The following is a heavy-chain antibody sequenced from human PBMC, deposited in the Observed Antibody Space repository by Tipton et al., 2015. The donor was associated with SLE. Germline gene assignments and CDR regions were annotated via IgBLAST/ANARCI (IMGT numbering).Heavy chain of an antibody. V-gene: IGHV3-13*01. CDR2: IGTGRDT. J-gene: IGHJ2*01. Sequence: GSLRLSCVASGFSFSDYDIHWVRQSTGKGLEWVSAIGTGRDTYYPGSVKGRFTISRENAKNSLYLQMSSLRAEDTAVYYCAREIHDSRSFGWYFDLWGRGTLVTVSS. D-gene: IGHD1-1*01. CDR1: GFSFSDYD. CDR3: AREIHDSRSFGWYFDL.